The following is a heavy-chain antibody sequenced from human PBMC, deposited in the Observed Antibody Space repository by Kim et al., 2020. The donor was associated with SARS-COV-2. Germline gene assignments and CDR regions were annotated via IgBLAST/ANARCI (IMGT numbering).Heavy chain of an antibody. D-gene: IGHD6-13*01. CDR2: GST. V-gene: IGHV4-34*01. Sequence: GSTNYNPSLKSRVTISVDTSKNQFSLKLSSVTAADTAVYYCARRLAAADHWGQGTLVTVSS. J-gene: IGHJ4*02. CDR3: ARRLAAADH.